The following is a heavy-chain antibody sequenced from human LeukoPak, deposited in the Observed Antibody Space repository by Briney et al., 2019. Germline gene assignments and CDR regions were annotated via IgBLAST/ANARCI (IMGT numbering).Heavy chain of an antibody. V-gene: IGHV1-69*04. Sequence: GASVKVSCKAFGGTFSSYAISWVRQAPGQGLEWMGRIIPILGIANYAQKFQGRVTITADKSTSTAYMELSSLRSEDTAVYYCARGYDSSGYPTLGWGQGTLVTVSS. D-gene: IGHD3-22*01. J-gene: IGHJ4*02. CDR2: IIPILGIA. CDR1: GGTFSSYA. CDR3: ARGYDSSGYPTLG.